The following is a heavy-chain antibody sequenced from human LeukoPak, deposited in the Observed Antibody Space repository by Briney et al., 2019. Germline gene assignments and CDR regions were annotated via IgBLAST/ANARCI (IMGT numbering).Heavy chain of an antibody. V-gene: IGHV1-8*03. CDR1: GYTFTSYD. Sequence: ASVKVSCKASGYTFTSYDINWVRQAAGQGLEWMGWVNPDTGNTAYARKFQGRVTITRNTSINTVYMELSSLRSEDTAMYYCATILLSKKRYYDFWTSAFDFWGQGTLVTVSS. D-gene: IGHD3-3*01. CDR3: ATILLSKKRYYDFWTSAFDF. J-gene: IGHJ3*01. CDR2: VNPDTGNT.